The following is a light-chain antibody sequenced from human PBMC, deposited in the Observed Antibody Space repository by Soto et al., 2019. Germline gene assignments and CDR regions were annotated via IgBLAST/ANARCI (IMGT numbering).Light chain of an antibody. CDR3: QQYNNWPPGT. J-gene: IGKJ1*01. CDR2: GAS. CDR1: QSVSSN. V-gene: IGKV3-15*01. Sequence: EIVMTQSPATLSVSPGERATLSCRASQSVSSNLAWDQQKPGQAPRLLIYGASTRATGIPARFSGSGSGTEFTLTISSLQSEDFAVYYCQQYNNWPPGTFGQGTKVKIK.